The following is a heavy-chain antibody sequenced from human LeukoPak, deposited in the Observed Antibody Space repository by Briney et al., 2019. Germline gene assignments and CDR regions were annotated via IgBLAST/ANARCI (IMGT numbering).Heavy chain of an antibody. CDR3: ETDARYYYDSSETVFDI. CDR1: GYTLTELS. V-gene: IGHV1-24*01. D-gene: IGHD3-22*01. J-gene: IGHJ3*02. CDR2: FNPKDGET. Sequence: ASVKVSCKVSGYTLTELSMRWVRQAPGKGLEWMGGFNPKDGETIYAQKFQGRVTITEDTSTNTAYMELSSLRAEDTAVYCCETDARYYYDSSETVFDIWGQGTMVTVSS.